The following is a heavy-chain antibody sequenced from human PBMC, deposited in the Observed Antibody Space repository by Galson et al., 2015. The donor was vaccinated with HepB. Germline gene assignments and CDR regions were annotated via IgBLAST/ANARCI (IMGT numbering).Heavy chain of an antibody. J-gene: IGHJ4*02. CDR1: GFTFSSSW. CDR3: ARALTAAGNY. V-gene: IGHV3-7*01. D-gene: IGHD6-13*01. CDR2: IKPDGSER. Sequence: SLRFSCAASGFTFSSSWMNWVRQAPGKGLEWVANIKPDGSERYYVDSVKGRFTISRDDAKNSLYLQMNSLRAEDTAVYYCARALTAAGNYWGQGTLVTVSS.